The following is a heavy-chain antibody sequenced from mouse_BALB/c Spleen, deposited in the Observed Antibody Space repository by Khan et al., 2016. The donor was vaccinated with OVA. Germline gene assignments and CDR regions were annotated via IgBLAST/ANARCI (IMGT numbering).Heavy chain of an antibody. V-gene: IGHV1-7*01. CDR2: INPTSGHT. Sequence: QVQLQQSGAELAKPAASVKMSCKTSGYTFTTYWMHWVKQRPGQGLEWIGYINPTSGHTDYNEKFKDKATLSADKSSSTAYMQLSSLTSEDSAVYYCTRDRIDYWGQGTTLTVSS. J-gene: IGHJ2*01. CDR1: GYTFTTYW. CDR3: TRDRIDY.